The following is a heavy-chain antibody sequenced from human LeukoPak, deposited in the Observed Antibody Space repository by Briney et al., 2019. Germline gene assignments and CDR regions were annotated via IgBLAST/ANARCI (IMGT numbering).Heavy chain of an antibody. D-gene: IGHD6-19*01. V-gene: IGHV3-23*01. Sequence: PGGSLRLSCAASGFTFSSYGMSWVRRAPGKGLEWVSSMSGSAGSTYYADSVKGRFTISRDNSKNTLYLQMSSLRAEDTAVYYCAKDRRYSSGWYDAFDIWGQGTMVTVSS. CDR1: GFTFSSYG. CDR3: AKDRRYSSGWYDAFDI. J-gene: IGHJ3*02. CDR2: MSGSAGST.